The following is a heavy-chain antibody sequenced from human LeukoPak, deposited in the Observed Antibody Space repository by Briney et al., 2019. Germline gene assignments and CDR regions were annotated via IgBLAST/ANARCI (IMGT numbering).Heavy chain of an antibody. CDR2: INHSGST. J-gene: IGHJ4*02. CDR1: GGSFSGYY. Sequence: PSETLSLTCAVYGGSFSGYYWSWIRQPPGKGLEWIGEINHSGSTNYNPSLKSRVTISVDTSKNQFSLKLSSVTAADTAVYYCARSSRVLRYFDYWGQGTQVTVSS. CDR3: ARSSRVLRYFDY. V-gene: IGHV4-34*01. D-gene: IGHD3-9*01.